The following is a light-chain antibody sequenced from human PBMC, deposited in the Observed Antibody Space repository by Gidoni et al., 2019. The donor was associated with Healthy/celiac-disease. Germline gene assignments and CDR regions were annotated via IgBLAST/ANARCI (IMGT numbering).Light chain of an antibody. J-gene: IGKJ3*01. V-gene: IGKV3-20*01. CDR3: QQYGSSPGFT. CDR2: CAS. CDR1: QSVSSSY. Sequence: EIVLTQTPGTLSLSPGERATLSCSASQSVSSSYLAWYQQKPGQAPSLLIYCASSRSTGIPDRFIGSGSGTDFTLTISRLEPEDFAVYYCQQYGSSPGFTFGPGTKVDIK.